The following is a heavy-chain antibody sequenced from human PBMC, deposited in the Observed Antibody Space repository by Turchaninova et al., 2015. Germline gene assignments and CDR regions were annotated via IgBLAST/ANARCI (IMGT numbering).Heavy chain of an antibody. CDR3: ARHYNGDCTSSRCHLDWYFDL. Sequence: CTASGYNFTRYGITWVRQMPGKGLEWMGNINPSDSETTYSPSFQGHVTISAEESISTAYLQWRSLKASDTAMYYCARHYNGDCTSSRCHLDWYFDLWGRGTLLTVSS. CDR1: GYNFTRYG. J-gene: IGHJ2*01. CDR2: INPSDSET. D-gene: IGHD2-2*01. V-gene: IGHV5-10-1*01.